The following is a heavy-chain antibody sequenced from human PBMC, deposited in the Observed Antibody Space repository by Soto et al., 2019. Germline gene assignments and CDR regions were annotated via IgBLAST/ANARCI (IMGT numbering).Heavy chain of an antibody. CDR2: IIPIFGTA. J-gene: IGHJ5*02. CDR1: GGTFSSYA. Sequence: QVQLVQSGAEVKKPGSSVKVSCKASGGTFSSYAISWVRQAPGQGLEWMGGIIPIFGTANYAQKFQGRVTITADESTSTAYMELSSLRSEETAVYYCARALDYGAYGGGLWFDPWGQGTLVTVSS. V-gene: IGHV1-69*12. D-gene: IGHD4-17*01. CDR3: ARALDYGAYGGGLWFDP.